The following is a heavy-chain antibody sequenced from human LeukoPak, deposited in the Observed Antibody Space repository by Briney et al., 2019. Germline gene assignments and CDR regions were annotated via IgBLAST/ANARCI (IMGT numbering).Heavy chain of an antibody. J-gene: IGHJ6*02. V-gene: IGHV4-59*01. CDR2: IYYSGST. CDR1: GDSISTYY. D-gene: IGHD1-26*01. Sequence: SETRSLTCTVSGDSISTYYWSWIRQPPGKGLEWIGYIYYSGSTNYNPSLKSRVTISVDTSKNQFSLKLISVTAADTAVYYCARDDSGSYHQLGVWGQGTTVTVSS. CDR3: ARDDSGSYHQLGV.